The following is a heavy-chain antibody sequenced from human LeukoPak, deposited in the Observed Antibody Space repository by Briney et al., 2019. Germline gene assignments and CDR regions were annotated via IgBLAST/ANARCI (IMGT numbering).Heavy chain of an antibody. CDR3: ARDPTALWSGYQYLDY. D-gene: IGHD3-3*01. CDR2: ISYDGSNK. CDR1: GFTFSSYA. J-gene: IGHJ4*02. V-gene: IGHV3-30*04. Sequence: TGGSLRLSCAASGFTFSSYAMHWVRQAPGKGLEWVAVISYDGSNKYYADSVKGRFTISRDNSKNTLYLQMNSLRAEDTAVYYCARDPTALWSGYQYLDYWGQGTLVTVSS.